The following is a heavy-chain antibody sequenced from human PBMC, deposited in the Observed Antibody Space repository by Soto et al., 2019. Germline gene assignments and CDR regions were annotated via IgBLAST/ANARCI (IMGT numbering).Heavy chain of an antibody. Sequence: GGSLRLSCAASGFTVSSSYMSWVRQAPGKGLEWVSVIYNFGSTYYADSVKGRFTISRDNSKNTLYPQMNSLRAEDTAVYYCARDCPTNYGDACMDVWGQGTTVTVSS. J-gene: IGHJ6*02. V-gene: IGHV3-53*01. CDR3: ARDCPTNYGDACMDV. D-gene: IGHD4-17*01. CDR1: GFTVSSSY. CDR2: IYNFGST.